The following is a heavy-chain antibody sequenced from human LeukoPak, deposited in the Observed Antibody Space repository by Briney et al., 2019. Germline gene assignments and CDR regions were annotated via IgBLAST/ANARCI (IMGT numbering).Heavy chain of an antibody. V-gene: IGHV1-2*02. CDR1: GYTFTGYY. Sequence: ASVKVSCKASGYTFTGYYIHWLRQSPGQGLEWMGWLNPNNFDTNYARKFQGRVTMTRVTSISTAYMELRRLTSDDTAVYYCARDPGVQLFAGTLANDYWGQATLATVSS. CDR3: ARDPGVQLFAGTLANDY. J-gene: IGHJ4*02. CDR2: LNPNNFDT. D-gene: IGHD3-3*01.